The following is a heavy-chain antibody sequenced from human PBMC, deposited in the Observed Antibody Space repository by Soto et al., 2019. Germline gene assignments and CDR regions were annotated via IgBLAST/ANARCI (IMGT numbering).Heavy chain of an antibody. CDR2: ISGSGGST. CDR1: GVTFSSYA. J-gene: IGHJ6*02. CDR3: AKGVGYSSSWYGETYYYYYGMDV. D-gene: IGHD6-13*01. Sequence: GGSLRLSCAASGVTFSSYAMSWVRQAPGKGLEWVSAISGSGGSTYYADSVKGRFTISRDNSKNTLYLQMNSLRAEDTAVYYCAKGVGYSSSWYGETYYYYYGMDVWGQGTTVTVSS. V-gene: IGHV3-23*01.